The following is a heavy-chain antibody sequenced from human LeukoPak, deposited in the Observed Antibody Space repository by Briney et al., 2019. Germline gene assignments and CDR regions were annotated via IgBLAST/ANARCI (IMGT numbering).Heavy chain of an antibody. Sequence: PSETLSLTCTVSGGSISSYYWSWIRQPPGKGLEWIGYIYYSGSTNYNPSLKSRVTISVDTSKNQFSLKLSSVTAADTAVYYCARGYYDSSGYYPIRYYYGMDVWGQGTTVTVSS. CDR3: ARGYYDSSGYYPIRYYYGMDV. CDR2: IYYSGST. CDR1: GGSISSYY. D-gene: IGHD3-22*01. J-gene: IGHJ6*02. V-gene: IGHV4-59*01.